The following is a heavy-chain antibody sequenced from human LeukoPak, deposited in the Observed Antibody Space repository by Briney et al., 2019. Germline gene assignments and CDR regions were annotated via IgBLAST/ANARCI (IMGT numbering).Heavy chain of an antibody. V-gene: IGHV4-4*02. D-gene: IGHD2-2*01. J-gene: IGHJ2*01. CDR3: ARYCSSTSCPDWYFDL. CDR1: GGSISSSNW. CDR2: IYHSGST. Sequence: SETLSLTCAVSGGSISSSNWWSWVRQPPGKGLEWIGEIYHSGSTNYNPSLKSRVTISVDKSKNQFSLKLSSVTAADTAVYYCARYCSSTSCPDWYFDLWGRGTLVTVSS.